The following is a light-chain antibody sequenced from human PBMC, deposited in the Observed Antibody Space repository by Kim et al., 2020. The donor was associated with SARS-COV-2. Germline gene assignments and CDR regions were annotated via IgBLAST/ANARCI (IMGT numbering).Light chain of an antibody. CDR1: HSNRRY. CDR3: QQSYSTQYS. CDR2: AAY. V-gene: IGKV1-39*01. Sequence: GYKVTSTNRRSHSNRRYLNWYQQKSRKAPKLQIYAAYSLQSGVTSSFSGSGSGTDYTLTISSLQPEELATYYFQQSYSTQYSCGQGTKLEI. J-gene: IGKJ2*03.